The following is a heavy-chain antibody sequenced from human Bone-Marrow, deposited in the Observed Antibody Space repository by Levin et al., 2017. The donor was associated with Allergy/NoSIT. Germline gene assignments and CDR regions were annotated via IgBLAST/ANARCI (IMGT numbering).Heavy chain of an antibody. CDR1: GFTFSNAW. D-gene: IGHD6-19*01. V-gene: IGHV3-15*01. Sequence: GESLKISCAASGFTFSNAWMSWVRQAPGKGLEWVGRIKSKTDGGTTDYAAPVKGRFTISRDDSKNTLYLQMNSLKTEDTAVYYCTTVGQKQWLVAPLLYYYYGMDVWGQGTTVTVSS. CDR3: TTVGQKQWLVAPLLYYYYGMDV. J-gene: IGHJ6*02. CDR2: IKSKTDGGTT.